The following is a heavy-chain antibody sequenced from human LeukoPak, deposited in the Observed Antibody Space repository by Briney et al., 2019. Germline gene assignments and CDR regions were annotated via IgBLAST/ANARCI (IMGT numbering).Heavy chain of an antibody. V-gene: IGHV3-11*01. CDR2: ISSSGSTI. CDR1: GFTFSDYY. Sequence: SGGSLRLSCAASGFTFSDYYMSWIRQAPGKGLEWVSYISSSGSTIYYADSVKGRFTISRDNSKNTLYLQMNSLRAEDTAVYYCARDSSGWYNFDYRGQGTLVTVSS. CDR3: ARDSSGWYNFDY. J-gene: IGHJ4*02. D-gene: IGHD6-19*01.